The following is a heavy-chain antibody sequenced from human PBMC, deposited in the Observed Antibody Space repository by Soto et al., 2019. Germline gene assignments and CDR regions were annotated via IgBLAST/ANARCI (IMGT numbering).Heavy chain of an antibody. CDR2: IYGNDDK. Sequence: QITLKESGPTLMKPTQTLTLTCTFSGFSLSTSAVGVGWIRQPPGKALEWLALIYGNDDKRYSPSLKSRLTITKDTSKNQVVLTMTNMDPVDTATYYCGHSVGYLDAFNIWGQGTMVTVSS. CDR3: GHSVGYLDAFNI. D-gene: IGHD5-12*01. J-gene: IGHJ3*02. CDR1: GFSLSTSAVG. V-gene: IGHV2-5*01.